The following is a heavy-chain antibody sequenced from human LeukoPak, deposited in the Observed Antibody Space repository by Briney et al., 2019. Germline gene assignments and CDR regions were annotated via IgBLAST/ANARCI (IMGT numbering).Heavy chain of an antibody. V-gene: IGHV1-69*13. CDR3: ARAAIRFLEWFLNG. J-gene: IGHJ4*02. D-gene: IGHD3-3*01. Sequence: VASVKVSCTASGGTFSSYAISWVRQAPGQGLEWMGGIIPIFGTANYAQKFQGRVTITADESTSTAYMELSSLRSEDTAVYYCARAAIRFLEWFLNGWGQGTLVTVSS. CDR1: GGTFSSYA. CDR2: IIPIFGTA.